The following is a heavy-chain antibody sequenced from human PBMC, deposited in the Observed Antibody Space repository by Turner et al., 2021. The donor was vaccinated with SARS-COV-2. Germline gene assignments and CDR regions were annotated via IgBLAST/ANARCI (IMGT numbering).Heavy chain of an antibody. CDR2: IARNTDGGAT. D-gene: IGHD3-16*01. Sequence: EVQLVESGGDLVKPGGSLRLSCAASGFTFATAWMSWVRQAPGKGLEWVGHIARNTDGGATYYAAPVKGRFTISRDDSKTTLFLQMTSLKAEDTAVYYCVGAFLGNWGQGTLVTVSS. CDR3: VGAFLGN. J-gene: IGHJ4*02. CDR1: GFTFATAW. V-gene: IGHV3-15*04.